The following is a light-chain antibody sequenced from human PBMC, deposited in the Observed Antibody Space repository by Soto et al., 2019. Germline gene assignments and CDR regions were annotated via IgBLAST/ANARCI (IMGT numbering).Light chain of an antibody. Sequence: DTQMTQSPSTLSASVGDRVNITCRASQSIRSALAWYQQKPGKAPKLLIFEASSLQSVVPSRFSGSGSETEFTLTIISLQPDDFATYYCQQYNYLWTFGQGTKV. CDR3: QQYNYLWT. CDR2: EAS. V-gene: IGKV1-5*03. CDR1: QSIRSA. J-gene: IGKJ1*01.